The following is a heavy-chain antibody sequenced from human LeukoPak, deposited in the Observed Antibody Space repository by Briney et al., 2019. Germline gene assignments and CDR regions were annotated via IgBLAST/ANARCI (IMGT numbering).Heavy chain of an antibody. CDR1: GFTFSNYG. J-gene: IGHJ4*02. V-gene: IGHV3-23*01. CDR3: AKRSARPTPFDR. Sequence: SGGSLRLSCAGSGFTFSNYGMSWVRQAPGKGLEWGSAIDGGGVNTPYADSVKGRFTIYRDNSKNTVYLQMNSLSAADTAIYYCAKRSARPTPFDRWGQGTLVTVSS. D-gene: IGHD6-25*01. CDR2: IDGGGVNT.